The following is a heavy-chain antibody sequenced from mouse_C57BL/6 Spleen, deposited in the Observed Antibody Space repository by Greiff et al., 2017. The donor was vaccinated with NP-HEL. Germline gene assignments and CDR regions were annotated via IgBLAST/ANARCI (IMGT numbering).Heavy chain of an antibody. Sequence: VQLVESGAELVRPGASVTLSCKASGYTFTDYEMHWVKQTPVHGLEWIGAIDPETGGTAYNQKFKGKAILTADKSSSTAYMELRSLTSEDSAVYYCTSWLLRGAWFAYWGQGTLVTVSA. CDR1: GYTFTDYE. CDR2: IDPETGGT. D-gene: IGHD2-3*01. J-gene: IGHJ3*01. V-gene: IGHV1-15*01. CDR3: TSWLLRGAWFAY.